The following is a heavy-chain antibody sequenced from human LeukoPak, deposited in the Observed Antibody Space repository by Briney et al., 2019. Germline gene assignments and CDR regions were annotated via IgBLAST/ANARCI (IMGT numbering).Heavy chain of an antibody. V-gene: IGHV3-30*03. J-gene: IGHJ4*02. Sequence: PGRSLRLSCAASGFTFSSYGMHWVRQAPGKGLEWVAVISYDGSNKYYADSVKGRFTISRDNSKNTLYLQMNSLRAEDTAVYYCARGYGPTYYYDFWSGYYTPYFDYWGQGTLVTVSS. CDR2: ISYDGSNK. CDR1: GFTFSSYG. CDR3: ARGYGPTYYYDFWSGYYTPYFDY. D-gene: IGHD3-3*01.